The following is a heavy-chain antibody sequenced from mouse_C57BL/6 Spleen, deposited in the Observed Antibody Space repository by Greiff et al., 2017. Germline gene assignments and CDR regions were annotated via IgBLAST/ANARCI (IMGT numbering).Heavy chain of an antibody. D-gene: IGHD2-3*01. V-gene: IGHV1-55*01. CDR1: GYTFTSYW. Sequence: QVQLKQPGAELVKPGASVKMSCKASGYTFTSYWITWVKQRPGQGLEWIGDIYPGSGSTNYNEKFKSKATLTVDTSSSTAYMQLSSLTSEDSAVYYCAKGRNDGYYAGAMDYWGQGTSVTVSS. CDR2: IYPGSGST. CDR3: AKGRNDGYYAGAMDY. J-gene: IGHJ4*01.